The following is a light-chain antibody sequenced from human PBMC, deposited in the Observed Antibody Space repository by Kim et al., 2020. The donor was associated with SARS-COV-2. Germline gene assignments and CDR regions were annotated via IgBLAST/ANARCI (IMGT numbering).Light chain of an antibody. Sequence: VTISRTGSSSNIGAGYDVHWYQQLPGTAPKLLIYGNSKRPSGVPDRFSGSKSGTSASLAITGLQAEDEADYYCQSYDSSLSGSVVFGGGTQLTVL. CDR1: SSNIGAGYD. CDR3: QSYDSSLSGSVV. J-gene: IGLJ2*01. V-gene: IGLV1-40*01. CDR2: GNS.